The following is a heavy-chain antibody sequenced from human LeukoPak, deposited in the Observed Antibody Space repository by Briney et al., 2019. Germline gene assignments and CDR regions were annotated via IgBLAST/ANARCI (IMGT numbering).Heavy chain of an antibody. J-gene: IGHJ4*02. CDR2: INKDGSEM. D-gene: IGHD6-19*01. CDR3: AKAYDSGWYVTDY. V-gene: IGHV3-7*01. Sequence: GGSLRLSCVASGFIYSSYWMTWVRQAPGKGLEWVANINKDGSEMYYVDSVKGRFTISRDNTKNSLYLQMNSLRAEDTAVYYCAKAYDSGWYVTDYWGRGTLVTVSS. CDR1: GFIYSSYW.